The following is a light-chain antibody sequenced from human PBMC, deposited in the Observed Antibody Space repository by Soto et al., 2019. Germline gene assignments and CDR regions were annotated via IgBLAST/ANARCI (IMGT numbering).Light chain of an antibody. CDR3: QQYNNWPIT. CDR2: GAS. Sequence: EIVLTQSPGTLSLSPVERATLSCRARQSVNSNYLAWYQQKPGQAPRLLIYGASSRATGTPARFSGSGSGTKFTLSISSLQSEDFAVYYCQQYNNWPITFGQGTRLEIK. J-gene: IGKJ5*01. CDR1: QSVNSN. V-gene: IGKV3D-15*01.